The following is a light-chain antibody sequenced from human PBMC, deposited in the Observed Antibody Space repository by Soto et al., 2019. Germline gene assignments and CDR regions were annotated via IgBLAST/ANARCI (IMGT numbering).Light chain of an antibody. CDR2: GAS. J-gene: IGKJ1*01. CDR1: QSVSSSY. Sequence: EIVLTQSPGTLSLSPGETATLSCRASQSVSSSYLAWYQQKPAQAPRLLIYGASSRATGIPDRFSGSGSGTDFTLTISRLEPEDFAVYYCQQYGSSPTFGQGTKVEIK. V-gene: IGKV3-20*01. CDR3: QQYGSSPT.